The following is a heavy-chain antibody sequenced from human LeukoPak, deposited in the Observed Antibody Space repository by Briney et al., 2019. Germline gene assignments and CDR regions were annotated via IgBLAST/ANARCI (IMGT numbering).Heavy chain of an antibody. V-gene: IGHV3-23*01. CDR1: GFTFTSYA. D-gene: IGHD3-3*01. CDR2: ISGSGGGT. CDR3: AKGDFYGDYPYGMDV. Sequence: PGGSLRLSCAASGFTFTSYAMSWVRQAPGKGLEWVSGISGSGGGTYYADSVKGRFTISRDNSKNTLYLQMNSLRAEDTAVYYCAKGDFYGDYPYGMDVWGQGTTVTVSS. J-gene: IGHJ6*02.